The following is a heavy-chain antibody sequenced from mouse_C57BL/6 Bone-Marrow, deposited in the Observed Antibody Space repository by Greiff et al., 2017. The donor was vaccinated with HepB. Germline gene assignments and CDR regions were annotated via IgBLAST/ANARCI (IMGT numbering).Heavy chain of an antibody. CDR1: GFNIKDYY. Sequence: EVKLVESGAELVKPGASVKLSCTASGFNIKDYYMHWVKQRTEQGLEWIGRIDPGDGETKYAPKFQGKATITADTSSNTAYLQLSSLTSEDTAVYYCAVEYYGSSYNWYFDVWGTGTTVTVSS. V-gene: IGHV14-2*01. D-gene: IGHD1-1*01. J-gene: IGHJ1*03. CDR3: AVEYYGSSYNWYFDV. CDR2: IDPGDGET.